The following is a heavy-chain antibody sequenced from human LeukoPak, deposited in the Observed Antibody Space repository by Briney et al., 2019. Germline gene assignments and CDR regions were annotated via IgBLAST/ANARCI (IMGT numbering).Heavy chain of an antibody. Sequence: GGSLRLSCAASGFTFSSNWMSWVRQAPGKGLEWVANIKQDGSEKYYVDSVKGRFTISRDNAKNSLYLQMNSLRAEDTAVYYCAKDFGVVPAAGDAFDIWGQGTMVTVSS. CDR3: AKDFGVVPAAGDAFDI. J-gene: IGHJ3*02. CDR2: IKQDGSEK. V-gene: IGHV3-7*01. D-gene: IGHD2-2*01. CDR1: GFTFSSNW.